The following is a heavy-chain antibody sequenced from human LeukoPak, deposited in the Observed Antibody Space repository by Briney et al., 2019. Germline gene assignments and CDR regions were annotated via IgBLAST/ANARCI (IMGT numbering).Heavy chain of an antibody. CDR2: IYYSGST. J-gene: IGHJ4*02. V-gene: IGHV4-39*01. CDR3: ARTRIAAAGTLKYYFDY. CDR1: GGSISSSSYY. Sequence: SETLSLTCTVSGGSISSSSYYWGWIRQPPGKGLEWIGSIYYSGSTYYNPSLKGRVTISVDTSKNQFSLKLSSVTAADTAVYYCARTRIAAAGTLKYYFDYWGQGTLVTVSS. D-gene: IGHD6-13*01.